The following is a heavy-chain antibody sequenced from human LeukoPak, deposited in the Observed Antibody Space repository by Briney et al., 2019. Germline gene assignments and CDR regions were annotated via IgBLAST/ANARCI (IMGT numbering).Heavy chain of an antibody. D-gene: IGHD2-2*01. CDR1: GSTFRDYT. Sequence: PGGSLRLSCAASGSTFRDYTMNWVRQAPGKGLEWVSAISKSGTYIKYADSVKGRFTVSRDNAKNSLFLQMNSLRVEDTAVYYCAREVVIVVEPAANTIDYWGRGTLVTVSS. CDR3: AREVVIVVEPAANTIDY. V-gene: IGHV3-21*01. J-gene: IGHJ4*02. CDR2: ISKSGTYI.